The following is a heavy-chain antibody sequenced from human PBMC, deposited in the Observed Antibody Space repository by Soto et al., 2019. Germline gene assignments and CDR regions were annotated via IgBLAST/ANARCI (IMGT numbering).Heavy chain of an antibody. CDR1: GFTVSSNY. D-gene: IGHD3-3*01. CDR2: IYSGGST. J-gene: IGHJ6*02. Sequence: EVQLVESGGGLIQPGGSLRLSCAASGFTVSSNYMSWVRQAPGKGLEWVSVIYSGGSTYYADSVKGRFTISRDNSKNTLYLQMDSLRAEDTAVYCCARRVESYYGMDVWGQGTTVTVSS. CDR3: ARRVESYYGMDV. V-gene: IGHV3-53*01.